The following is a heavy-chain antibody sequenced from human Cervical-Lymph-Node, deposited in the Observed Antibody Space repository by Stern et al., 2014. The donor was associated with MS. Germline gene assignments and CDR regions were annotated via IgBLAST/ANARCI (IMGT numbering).Heavy chain of an antibody. CDR1: RFTFTNYA. V-gene: IGHV1-3*01. J-gene: IGHJ4*02. CDR2: INAANGDT. CDR3: AREKRGATGTLFDY. D-gene: IGHD1-1*01. Sequence: QVQLVQSGAEVKKPGASVKVSCKASRFTFTNYAIHWVRQAPGQRLELMGWINAANGDTNYSQNFRDRITISRDTSAGTAYMELSNLRSEDTAIYYCAREKRGATGTLFDYWGQGTLVTVSS.